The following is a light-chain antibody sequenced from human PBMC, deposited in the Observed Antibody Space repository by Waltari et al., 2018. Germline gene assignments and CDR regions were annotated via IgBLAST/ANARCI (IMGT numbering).Light chain of an antibody. CDR1: QSISTY. CDR3: QQSYSTPYT. Sequence: DIQMTQSPSSLSASVGDRVTITCRASQSISTYLNWYQQKPGKAPKLLIYTASSLQSGIPSTFSGSGSGTDFTLTISSLQPEEVATYYCQQSYSTPYTFGRGTKLEI. J-gene: IGKJ2*01. CDR2: TAS. V-gene: IGKV1-39*01.